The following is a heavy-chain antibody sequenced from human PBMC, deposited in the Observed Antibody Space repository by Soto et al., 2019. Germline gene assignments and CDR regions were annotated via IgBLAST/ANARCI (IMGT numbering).Heavy chain of an antibody. CDR2: IRFDGSNE. CDR1: GGIFHGYG. Sequence: GGSLRLSCAVPGGIFHGYGMHWVRQAPGKGLEWVAIIRFDGSNEEYADSVKGRFTISRDNSKNALYLQMNSLRAEDTAVYYCATDWSIAVAGPPNWFDPWGQGTLVTVSS. CDR3: ATDWSIAVAGPPNWFDP. J-gene: IGHJ5*02. D-gene: IGHD6-19*01. V-gene: IGHV3-30*02.